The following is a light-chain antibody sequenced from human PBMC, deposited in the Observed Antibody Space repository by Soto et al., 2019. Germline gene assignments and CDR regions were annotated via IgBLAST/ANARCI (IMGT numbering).Light chain of an antibody. CDR2: QAS. CDR3: QQYNARPGT. CDR1: QSVSNN. J-gene: IGKJ1*01. V-gene: IGKV3-15*01. Sequence: EIVMTQSPATLSVSPGERATLSCRASQSVSNNLAWFQQKPGQAPRLLIYQASTRATGIPATFSGSGSGTEFTLTISSLQSKDFAVYYCQQYNARPGTFGQGTKVEIK.